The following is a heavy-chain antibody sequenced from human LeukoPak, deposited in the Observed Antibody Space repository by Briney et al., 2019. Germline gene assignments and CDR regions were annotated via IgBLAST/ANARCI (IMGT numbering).Heavy chain of an antibody. J-gene: IGHJ4*02. V-gene: IGHV3-20*04. CDR1: GFTLDDYG. CDR2: INWNGGST. D-gene: IGHD3-9*01. Sequence: PGGSLRLSCAASGFTLDDYGMRWVGHARGEGGEWVAGINWNGGSTGYADSAKGRFTISRDNAKNSLYLQMNSLRAEDTALYYCAKDVGYDILTGNPDYWGQGTLVTVSS. CDR3: AKDVGYDILTGNPDY.